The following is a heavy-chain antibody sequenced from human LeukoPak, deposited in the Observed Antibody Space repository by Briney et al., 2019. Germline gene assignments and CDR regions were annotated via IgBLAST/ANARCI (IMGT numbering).Heavy chain of an antibody. J-gene: IGHJ4*02. CDR1: GYTFTSYG. D-gene: IGHD6-13*01. V-gene: IGHV1-3*01. CDR2: INAGTGNT. CDR3: ARDSRIATGDLDY. Sequence: ASAKVSCKASGYTFTSYGFSWVRQAPGQRLEWMGWINAGTGNTKYSQKFQGTVTITRDTSATTAYTELSSLTSEDTAVYYCARDSRIATGDLDYWGQGTLVTVSS.